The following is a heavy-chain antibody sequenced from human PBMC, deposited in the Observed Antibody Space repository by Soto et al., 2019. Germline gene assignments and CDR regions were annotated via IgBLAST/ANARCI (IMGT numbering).Heavy chain of an antibody. CDR1: GGSISSGGYS. Sequence: SETLSLTCAVSGGSISSGGYSWSWIRQPPGKGLEWIGYIYHSGSTYYNPSLKSRVTLSIDTSKNQLSLKLSSVTAADTAVYYCARHSPDSAWLSHFDYWGQGTRVTVSS. J-gene: IGHJ4*02. CDR2: IYHSGST. V-gene: IGHV4-30-2*01. D-gene: IGHD3-9*01. CDR3: ARHSPDSAWLSHFDY.